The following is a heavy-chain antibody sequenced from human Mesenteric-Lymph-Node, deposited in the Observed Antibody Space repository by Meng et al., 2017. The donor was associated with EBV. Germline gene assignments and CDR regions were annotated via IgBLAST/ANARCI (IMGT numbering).Heavy chain of an antibody. CDR2: INHSGIT. J-gene: IGHJ4*01. V-gene: IGHV4-34*01. Sequence: QVQVHQVGAGALEASGTLSLSCTGYGGAYGDYCLGLSRQCPGKGLEWIAEINHSGITNYNPYLRSRVTLSVDTTRNQISLELTSVTAADTAEYYCALIIVGATHFDYWGRGTLVTVSS. CDR3: ALIIVGATHFDY. D-gene: IGHD1-26*01. CDR1: GGAYGDYC.